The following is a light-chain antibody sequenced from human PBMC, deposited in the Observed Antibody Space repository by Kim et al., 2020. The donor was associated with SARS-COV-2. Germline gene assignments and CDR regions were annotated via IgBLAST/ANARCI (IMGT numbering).Light chain of an antibody. Sequence: DIQMTQSPSSLSASVGDRVTITCQASQDISNYLNWYQQKPGKAPKLLIYDASNLETGVPSRFSGSGSGTDFTFTISSLQPEDIATYYCQQDDNHPYTFGQGTKLEI. CDR2: DAS. J-gene: IGKJ2*01. V-gene: IGKV1-33*01. CDR3: QQDDNHPYT. CDR1: QDISNY.